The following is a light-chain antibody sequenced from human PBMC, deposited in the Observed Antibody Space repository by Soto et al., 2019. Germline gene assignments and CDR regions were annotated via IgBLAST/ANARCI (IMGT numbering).Light chain of an antibody. CDR2: EVS. V-gene: IGLV2-8*01. CDR3: SSYAGSVYV. J-gene: IGLJ1*01. CDR1: SSDVGGYNY. Sequence: QSALTQPPSASGSPGQSVTISCTGTSSDVGGYNYVSWYQQHPGKAPKLMIYEVSKRSSGVPDRFSGSKSGNTASLTVSGLQAEDEADYYCSSYAGSVYVFGTGTKLTVL.